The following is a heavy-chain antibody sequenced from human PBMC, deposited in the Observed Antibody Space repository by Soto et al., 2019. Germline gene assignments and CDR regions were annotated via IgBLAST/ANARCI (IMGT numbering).Heavy chain of an antibody. CDR1: GFNVSSTH. D-gene: IGHD5-12*01. CDR2: LYSGGRT. J-gene: IGHJ3*01. Sequence: EVQLVESGGGLIQPGGSLRLSCAASGFNVSSTHMSWVRQAPGKGLEWVSLLYSGGRTYYADSLKGRFTISRDNSKNTMYLQMNSLRAEDKAVYYCAIRRGYSGYDSAFDDWGQGTMVTVSS. V-gene: IGHV3-53*01. CDR3: AIRRGYSGYDSAFDD.